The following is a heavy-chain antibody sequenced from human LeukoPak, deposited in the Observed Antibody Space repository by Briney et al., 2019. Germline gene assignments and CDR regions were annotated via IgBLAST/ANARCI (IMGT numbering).Heavy chain of an antibody. CDR1: GGSFRGYY. V-gene: IGHV4-34*01. D-gene: IGHD2-2*01. J-gene: IGHJ5*02. Sequence: PSETLSLTCAVYGGSFRGYYWSWIRQPPGKGLEWIGEINHSGSTNYNPSLKSRVTISVDTSKNQFSLKLSSVTAADTAVYYCARANVVPAARGFDPWGQGTLVTVSS. CDR2: INHSGST. CDR3: ARANVVPAARGFDP.